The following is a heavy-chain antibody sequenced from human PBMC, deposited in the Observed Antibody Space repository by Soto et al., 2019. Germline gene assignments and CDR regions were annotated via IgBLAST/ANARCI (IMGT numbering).Heavy chain of an antibody. CDR3: ARPAFRGVFWFDP. CDR1: GNTFSNDG. V-gene: IGHV1-18*01. J-gene: IGHJ5*02. D-gene: IGHD3-16*01. Sequence: QVQLVQSGAEVKKPGASVKVSCKASGNTFSNDGITWVRQAPGQGLEWMGWISTYNGNTYYAQTLQGRVTMTTDTSTSTAYMEVRSLRSDDTAVYFCARPAFRGVFWFDPWGQGTLVTVSS. CDR2: ISTYNGNT.